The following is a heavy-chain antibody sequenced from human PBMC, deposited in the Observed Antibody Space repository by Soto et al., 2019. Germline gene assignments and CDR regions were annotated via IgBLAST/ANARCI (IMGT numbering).Heavy chain of an antibody. J-gene: IGHJ5*02. Sequence: SETLSLTCTVSGGSISGSSYFWGWIRQPPGKGLEWIGSIYFSGSASYNPSLRSRLTISVDTSTNQFSLKLSSVTAADTAVYYCARHAGDSSRRSLFAPCGQGSLVTVSS. V-gene: IGHV4-39*01. CDR2: IYFSGSA. D-gene: IGHD6-13*01. CDR1: GGSISGSSYF. CDR3: ARHAGDSSRRSLFAP.